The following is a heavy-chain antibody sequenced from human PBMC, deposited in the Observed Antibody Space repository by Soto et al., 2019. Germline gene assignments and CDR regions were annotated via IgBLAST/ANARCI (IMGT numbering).Heavy chain of an antibody. CDR1: GGSISSSNYH. D-gene: IGHD1-1*01. CDR3: ARGVLY. V-gene: IGHV4-39*07. CDR2: MYYSGST. J-gene: IGHJ4*02. Sequence: PSETLSLTCTVYGGSISSSNYHWGWIRQPPGKGLEWIGSMYYSGSTYYNPSLKSRVTISVDTSKNQFSLKLTSVTAADTAVYFCARGVLYWGQGTLVTVSS.